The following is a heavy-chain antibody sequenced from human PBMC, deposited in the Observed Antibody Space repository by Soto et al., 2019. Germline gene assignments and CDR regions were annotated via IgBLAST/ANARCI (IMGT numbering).Heavy chain of an antibody. J-gene: IGHJ3*02. Sequence: LSLTCTVSGGSISSGGYYWSWIRQHPGKGLEWIGYIYYSGSTYYNPSLKSRVTISVDTSKNQFSLKLSSVTAADTAVYYCARIEMTDDAFDIWGQGTMVTVSS. CDR1: GGSISSGGYY. CDR2: IYYSGST. CDR3: ARIEMTDDAFDI. V-gene: IGHV4-31*03.